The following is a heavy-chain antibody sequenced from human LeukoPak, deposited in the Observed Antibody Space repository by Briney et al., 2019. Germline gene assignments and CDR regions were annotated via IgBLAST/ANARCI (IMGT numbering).Heavy chain of an antibody. J-gene: IGHJ6*03. Sequence: CKXXGYSXTXXWIGWGXXVPXXGVXXXXIIYPRDSDTRYSPSFQGQVTISVHDSITIASLQWSSLKASDTAMYYCVRHSSSSYYYIDVWGKGATVTVSS. V-gene: IGHV5-51*01. CDR3: VRHSSSSYYYIDV. CDR1: GYSXTXXW. CDR2: IYPRDSDT. D-gene: IGHD6-6*01.